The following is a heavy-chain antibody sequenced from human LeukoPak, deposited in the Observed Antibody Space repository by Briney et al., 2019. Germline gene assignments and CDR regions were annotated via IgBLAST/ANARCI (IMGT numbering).Heavy chain of an antibody. CDR1: GFTFGDYA. Sequence: HPGGSLRLSCTASGFTFGDYAMSWVRQAPGKGLEWVGFIRSKAYGGTTEYAASVKGRFTISRGDSKSIAYLQMNSLKTEDTAVYYCTRDPPYYYGSGSYFDYWGQGTLVTVSS. CDR2: IRSKAYGGTT. V-gene: IGHV3-49*04. D-gene: IGHD3-10*01. J-gene: IGHJ4*02. CDR3: TRDPPYYYGSGSYFDY.